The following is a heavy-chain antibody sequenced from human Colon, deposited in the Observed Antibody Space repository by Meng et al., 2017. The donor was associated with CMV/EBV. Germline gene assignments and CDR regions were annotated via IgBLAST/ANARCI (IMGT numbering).Heavy chain of an antibody. D-gene: IGHD6-13*01. CDR1: GGTLDTST. J-gene: IGHJ5*02. V-gene: IGHV1-69*12. CDR3: ARGKQAGFDL. Sequence: QVQLVQSGAEVKNPGSSVQVFCKSSGGTLDTSTFNWVRQAPGQWLEWMGALIPMFGSPSYSQKFRGRVTITADELEVNSLRSEDTAVYYCARGKQAGFDLWGQGTLVTVSS. CDR2: LIPMFGSP.